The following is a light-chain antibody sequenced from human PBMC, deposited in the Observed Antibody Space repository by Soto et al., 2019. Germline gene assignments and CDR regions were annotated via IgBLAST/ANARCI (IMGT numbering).Light chain of an antibody. J-gene: IGKJ1*01. V-gene: IGKV2D-29*01. CDR1: QSLLHSNGYNY. CDR2: EVS. CDR3: MKSIQLPRT. Sequence: DIVMTQSPLSLPVTPGEPASISCRSCQSLLHSNGYNYLDWYLQKTGQPPQILIYEVSNRFSGVPDRLSGSGSGTDLKLKISRVEAEDVGVYYCMKSIQLPRTFGQGTKVDIK.